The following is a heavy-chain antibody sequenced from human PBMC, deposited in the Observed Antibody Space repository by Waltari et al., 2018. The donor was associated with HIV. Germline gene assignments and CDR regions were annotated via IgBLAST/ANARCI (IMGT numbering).Heavy chain of an antibody. CDR1: GFTSGCCG. V-gene: IGHV3-7*01. CDR2: IKQDGSEK. Sequence: EVQLVAPGGGWVQPGASLVVSCAAAGFTSGCCGMTWVRQAPGKGLEWVANIKQDGSEKHYVDSVKGRFTISRDNAKSSLYLQMKSLRAEDTAVYYCATQDGSFGYWGQGTLVTVSS. CDR3: ATQDGSFGY. D-gene: IGHD5-12*01. J-gene: IGHJ4*02.